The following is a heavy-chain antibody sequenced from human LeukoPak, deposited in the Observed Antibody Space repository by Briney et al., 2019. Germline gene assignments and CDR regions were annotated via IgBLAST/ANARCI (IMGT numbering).Heavy chain of an antibody. J-gene: IGHJ4*02. V-gene: IGHV4-59*08. CDR2: IYYSGST. D-gene: IGHD5-18*01. CDR3: ARAGDTAMVFDY. Sequence: SETLSLTCTVSGGSISSYYWSWIRQPPGKELEWIGYIYYSGSTNYNPSLKSRVTISVDTSKNQFSLKLSSVTAADTAVYYCARAGDTAMVFDYWGQGTLVTVSS. CDR1: GGSISSYY.